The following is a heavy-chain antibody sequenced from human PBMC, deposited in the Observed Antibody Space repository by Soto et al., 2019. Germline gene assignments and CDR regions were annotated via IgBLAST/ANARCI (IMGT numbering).Heavy chain of an antibody. D-gene: IGHD5-18*01. CDR1: GGSVSSGDYY. CDR3: ARIPVDTYMINWFDP. J-gene: IGHJ5*02. CDR2: IYYSGST. V-gene: IGHV4-61*08. Sequence: PSETLSLTCTVSGGSVSSGDYYWSRIRQPPGKGLEWIGYIYYSGSTNYNPSLKSRVSISLDTSKNQFSLRLTSVTAADTAVYYCARIPVDTYMINWFDPWGQGTLVTVSS.